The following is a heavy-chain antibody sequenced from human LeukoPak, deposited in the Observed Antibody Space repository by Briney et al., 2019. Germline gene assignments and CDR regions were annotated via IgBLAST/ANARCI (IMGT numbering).Heavy chain of an antibody. J-gene: IGHJ5*02. CDR2: INPNSGGT. CDR1: GYTFTSYP. D-gene: IGHD7-27*01. V-gene: IGHV1-2*02. Sequence: GASVKVSCKASGYTFTSYPISWVRQAPGQGLEWMGWINPNSGGTNYAQNFQGRVTMTRDASITTAYMELNRLRSDDTAVYYCARDAGGFDPWGQGTLLTVSA. CDR3: ARDAGGFDP.